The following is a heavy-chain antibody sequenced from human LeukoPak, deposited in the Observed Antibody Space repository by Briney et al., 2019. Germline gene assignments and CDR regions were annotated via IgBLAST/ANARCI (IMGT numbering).Heavy chain of an antibody. Sequence: QTLSLTCAISGDSVSSKSAAWNWIRQSPSRGLEWVGRTYYRSKWSNDYAASVKSRITVNPDTSKNQFSLQLGSVTPEDTAVYYCARSRAATFDYWGQGTLVTVSS. D-gene: IGHD2-15*01. CDR2: TYYRSKWSN. CDR1: GDSVSSKSAA. V-gene: IGHV6-1*01. J-gene: IGHJ4*02. CDR3: ARSRAATFDY.